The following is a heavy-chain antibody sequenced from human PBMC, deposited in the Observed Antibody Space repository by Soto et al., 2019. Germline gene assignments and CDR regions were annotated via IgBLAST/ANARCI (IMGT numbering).Heavy chain of an antibody. V-gene: IGHV3-23*01. D-gene: IGHD5-18*01. CDR3: ARISVGSYVDY. J-gene: IGHJ4*02. CDR1: GFTFSSYA. Sequence: PGGSLRLSCAASGFTFSSYAMTWVRQAPGRGLEWVSAISGSGDGDGTYYADSVKGRFTISRDNSRNILYLQMNSLRAVDTAVYYCARISVGSYVDYWGQGNLVTVSS. CDR2: ISGSGDGDGT.